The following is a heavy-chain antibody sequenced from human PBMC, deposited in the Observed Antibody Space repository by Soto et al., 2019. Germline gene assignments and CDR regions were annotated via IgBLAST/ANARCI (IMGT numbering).Heavy chain of an antibody. D-gene: IGHD6-19*01. V-gene: IGHV3-48*02. CDR3: ARETGLRSSGWSYYFDF. CDR1: GFTLSSYS. CDR2: ISGSGGTR. Sequence: EVQLVESGGGMVQPGGSLRVSCAASGFTLSSYSMHWVRQAPGKGLEWVSYISGSGGTRYYADSVKGRFTISRDNAKNSLSVQMNSLRDEDTAVYFCARETGLRSSGWSYYFDFWGQGPRVTVSS. J-gene: IGHJ4*02.